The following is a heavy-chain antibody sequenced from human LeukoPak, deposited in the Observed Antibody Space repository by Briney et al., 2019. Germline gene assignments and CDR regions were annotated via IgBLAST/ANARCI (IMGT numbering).Heavy chain of an antibody. Sequence: KPSETLSLTCAVYGGSFSGYYWSWIRQPPGKGLEWIGEINHSGSTNYNPSLKSRVTISVDTSKNQFSLKLSSVTAADTAVYYCAGGGRGYSYGYDRRRFDYWGQGTLVTVSS. D-gene: IGHD5-18*01. V-gene: IGHV4-34*01. CDR3: AGGGRGYSYGYDRRRFDY. J-gene: IGHJ4*02. CDR2: INHSGST. CDR1: GGSFSGYY.